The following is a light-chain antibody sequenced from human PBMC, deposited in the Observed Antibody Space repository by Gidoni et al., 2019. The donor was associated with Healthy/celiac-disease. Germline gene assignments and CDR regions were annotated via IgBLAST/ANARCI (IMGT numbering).Light chain of an antibody. Sequence: VITQSPATLSVSPGERATLSCRASQRVSSNLAWYQQKPSQAPRLLIYGASTRATGIPARFSGSGSGTEFTLTISSLQSEDFAVYYCQQYNNWPPWTFGQGTKVEIK. CDR3: QQYNNWPPWT. CDR1: QRVSSN. J-gene: IGKJ1*01. V-gene: IGKV3-15*01. CDR2: GAS.